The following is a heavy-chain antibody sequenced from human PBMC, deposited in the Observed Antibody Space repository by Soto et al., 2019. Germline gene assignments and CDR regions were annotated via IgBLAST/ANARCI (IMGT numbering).Heavy chain of an antibody. CDR1: GDPISSSHG. CDR2: IAHSGSTNDKEIYHSGNT. D-gene: IGHD2-15*01. J-gene: IGHJ4*02. CDR3: ARHTPAISISDH. Sequence: SETLSLTCAVSGDPISSSHGWSWVRQPPGKGLEWIGEIAHSGSTNDKEIYHSGNTNYNPSLKSRVSISVDMSKNQFSLKLSSVTAADTAVYYCARHTPAISISDHWGQGTLVTVSS. V-gene: IGHV4-4*02.